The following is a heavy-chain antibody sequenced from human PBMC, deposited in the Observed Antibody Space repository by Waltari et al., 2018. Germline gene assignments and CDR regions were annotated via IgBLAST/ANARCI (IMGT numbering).Heavy chain of an antibody. CDR2: VDWYDDK. CDR3: AHRRFGSYDY. J-gene: IGHJ4*02. Sequence: QITLKESGPTLVTPTQTLTLTCNFSGFSLRTSAVGVGWIRQPPGKALEWLALVDWYDDKYYSPSLKNRLTITKDTSRNQVVLTLTNIDPVDTATYYCAHRRFGSYDYWGPGTPVTVSS. D-gene: IGHD3-10*01. CDR1: GFSLRTSAVG. V-gene: IGHV2-5*01.